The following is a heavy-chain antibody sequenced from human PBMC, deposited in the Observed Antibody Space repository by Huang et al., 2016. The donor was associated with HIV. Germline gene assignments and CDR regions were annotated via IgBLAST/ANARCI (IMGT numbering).Heavy chain of an antibody. CDR3: AHRPHEFDF. CDR2: IYWDDDR. Sequence: QITLKESGPTLVKPTQTLTLTGTFSGFSLTTRGLGLGWIRQPPGMALQWLALIYWDDDRRYTPYLKRRLNITKDTSKNQVGLTMTNMDPQDTATYYCAHRPHEFDFWGQGTPVTVAS. J-gene: IGHJ4*02. CDR1: GFSLTTRGLG. V-gene: IGHV2-5*02.